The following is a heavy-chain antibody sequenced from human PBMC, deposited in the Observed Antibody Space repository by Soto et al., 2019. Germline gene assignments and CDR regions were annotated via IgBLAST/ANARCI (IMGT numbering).Heavy chain of an antibody. D-gene: IGHD3-10*01. CDR3: ARVRGFGYYFDY. Sequence: PSETLSLTCTVSGDSISSYYWSWIRQPPGKGLQWIGYIYYSGSTTYNPSLKSRVTISVDTSKKQFSLKLTSVTSADTAVYYCARVRGFGYYFDYWGQGTLVTVSS. CDR2: IYYSGST. V-gene: IGHV4-59*01. J-gene: IGHJ4*02. CDR1: GDSISSYY.